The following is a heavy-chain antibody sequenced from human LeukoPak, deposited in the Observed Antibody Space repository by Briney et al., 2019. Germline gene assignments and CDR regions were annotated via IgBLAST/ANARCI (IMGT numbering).Heavy chain of an antibody. CDR2: IYYSGNT. CDR1: GVSISSSNSY. J-gene: IGHJ3*02. CDR3: ARGGFSGDDAFDI. Sequence: PSETLSLTCTVSGVSISSSNSYWGWIRQPPGKGLEWIGSIYYSGNTYYNASLKSQVSISIDTSKNQFSLRLTSVTAADTAVYYCARGGFSGDDAFDIWGQGTMVTVSS. V-gene: IGHV4-39*01. D-gene: IGHD3-10*01.